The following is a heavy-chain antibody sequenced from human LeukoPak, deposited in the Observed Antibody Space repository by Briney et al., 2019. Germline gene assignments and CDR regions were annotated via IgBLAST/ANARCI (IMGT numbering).Heavy chain of an antibody. Sequence: GASVKVSCKASGYTLTSYDINWVRQAPGQGLEWMGWISAYNGNTNYAQKLQGRVTMTTDTSTSTAYMELRSLRSDDTAVYYCARVEVDCSGGSCGGNYFDYWGQGTLVTVSS. V-gene: IGHV1-18*01. D-gene: IGHD2-15*01. CDR3: ARVEVDCSGGSCGGNYFDY. CDR2: ISAYNGNT. J-gene: IGHJ4*02. CDR1: GYTLTSYD.